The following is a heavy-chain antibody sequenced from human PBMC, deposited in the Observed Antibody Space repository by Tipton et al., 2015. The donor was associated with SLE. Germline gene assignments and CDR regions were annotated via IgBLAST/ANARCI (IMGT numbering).Heavy chain of an antibody. CDR3: AKDQDFWSGYYINY. CDR1: GFTFSSYG. D-gene: IGHD3-3*01. V-gene: IGHV3-30*02. Sequence: GSLRLSCAASGFTFSSYGMHWVRQAPGKGLVWVAFIRYDGSNKYYADSVKGRFTISRDNSKNTLYLQMNSLRAEDTAVYYCAKDQDFWSGYYINYWGQGTLVTVSS. CDR2: IRYDGSNK. J-gene: IGHJ4*02.